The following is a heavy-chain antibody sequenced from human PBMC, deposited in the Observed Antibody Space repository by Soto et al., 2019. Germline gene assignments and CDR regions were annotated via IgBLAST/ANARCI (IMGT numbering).Heavy chain of an antibody. CDR3: ARAQGSGWPQFDY. V-gene: IGHV3-30-3*01. J-gene: IGHJ4*02. Sequence: QVQLVESGGGVVQPGRSLRLSCAASGLTFSSYAMHWVRQAPGKGLEWVAVISYDGSNKYYADSVKGRFTISRDNSKNTLYLQMNSLRAEDTAVYYCARAQGSGWPQFDYWGQGTLVTVSS. CDR2: ISYDGSNK. CDR1: GLTFSSYA. D-gene: IGHD6-19*01.